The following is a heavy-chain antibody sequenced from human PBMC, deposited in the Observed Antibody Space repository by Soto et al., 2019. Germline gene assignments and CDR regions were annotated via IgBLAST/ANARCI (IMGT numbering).Heavy chain of an antibody. J-gene: IGHJ4*02. CDR2: ISGGASDK. CDR3: VRYDWHRFDS. V-gene: IGHV3-7*01. CDR1: GFMFSAYW. D-gene: IGHD3-16*01. Sequence: EVQLVESGGRLVQPGGSLRLSCAASGFMFSAYWMSWVRQDPGKGLEWVATISGGASDKFYVDSVKGRFTISRDDSKNTLYLQMNSLLDDDTAVSYCVRYDWHRFDSWGQGTLVTVSS.